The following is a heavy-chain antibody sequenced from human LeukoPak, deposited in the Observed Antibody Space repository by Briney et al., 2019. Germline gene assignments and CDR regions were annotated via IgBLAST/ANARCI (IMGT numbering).Heavy chain of an antibody. D-gene: IGHD2-15*01. Sequence: SQTLSLTCAVYGGSFSGYYWSWIRQPPGKGLGWIGEINHSGSTNYNPSLKSRVTISVDTSKNQFSLKLSSVTAADTAVYYCAAGIGYCSGGSCYWFDPWGQGTLVTVSS. CDR3: AAGIGYCSGGSCYWFDP. CDR1: GGSFSGYY. CDR2: INHSGST. V-gene: IGHV4-34*01. J-gene: IGHJ5*02.